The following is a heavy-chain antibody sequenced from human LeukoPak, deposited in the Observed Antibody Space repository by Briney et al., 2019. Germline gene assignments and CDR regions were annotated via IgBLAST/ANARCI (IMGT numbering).Heavy chain of an antibody. V-gene: IGHV4-4*07. CDR1: GGSISSYY. CDR3: ASDIVVVPAARGGGSYYPTYFDY. J-gene: IGHJ4*02. Sequence: SETLSLTCTVSGGSISSYYWSWLRQPAGKGLEWIGRIYTSGSTNYNPSLKSRVTMSVDTSKNQFSLKLSSVTAADTAVYYCASDIVVVPAARGGGSYYPTYFDYWGQGTLVTVSS. D-gene: IGHD2-2*01. CDR2: IYTSGST.